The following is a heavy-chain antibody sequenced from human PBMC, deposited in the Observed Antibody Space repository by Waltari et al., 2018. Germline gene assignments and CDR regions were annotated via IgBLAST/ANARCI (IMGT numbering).Heavy chain of an antibody. V-gene: IGHV1-69*08. CDR2: IIPILGIA. CDR3: AGDHDSSGYCDY. J-gene: IGHJ4*02. CDR1: GGTFSSYT. Sequence: QVQLVQSGAEVKKPGSSVKVSCKASGGTFSSYTISWVRQAPGQGLEWMGRIIPILGIANYAQKFQGRVTITADKSTSTAYMELSSLRSEDTAVYYCAGDHDSSGYCDYWGQGTLVTVSS. D-gene: IGHD3-22*01.